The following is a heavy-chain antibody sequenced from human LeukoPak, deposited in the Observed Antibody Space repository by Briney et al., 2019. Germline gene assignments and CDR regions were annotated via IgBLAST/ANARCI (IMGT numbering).Heavy chain of an antibody. V-gene: IGHV4-28*01. J-gene: IGHJ5*01. CDR3: VKKVAGVAWFDS. Sequence: PSDTLSLTCAVSAYSISSNNWWAWIRQPPGKGLEWIGYIHYSGGTYYNPSLKSRVTMSVDTSKNQFSLKLRSVTAVGTAVYYCVKKVAGVAWFDSWGQGTLVTVSS. CDR2: IHYSGGT. D-gene: IGHD7-27*01. CDR1: AYSISSNNW.